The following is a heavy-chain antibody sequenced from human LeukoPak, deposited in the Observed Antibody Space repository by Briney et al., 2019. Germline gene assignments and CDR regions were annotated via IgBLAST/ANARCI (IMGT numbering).Heavy chain of an antibody. Sequence: ASVKYSCKTSGYTFTGYYIHWVRQAPGQGLEWMGWISAYNGNTNYAQKLQGRVTMTTDTSTSTAYMELRSLRSDDTAVYYCARKLGYCSGGSCYLCDYWGQGTLVTVSS. V-gene: IGHV1-18*04. CDR1: GYTFTGYY. CDR3: ARKLGYCSGGSCYLCDY. D-gene: IGHD2-15*01. CDR2: ISAYNGNT. J-gene: IGHJ4*02.